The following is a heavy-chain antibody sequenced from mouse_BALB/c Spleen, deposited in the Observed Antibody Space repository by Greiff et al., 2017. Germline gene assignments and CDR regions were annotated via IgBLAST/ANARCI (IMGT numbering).Heavy chain of an antibody. CDR3: ARSYGNYEAMDY. CDR2: ISSGGGNT. V-gene: IGHV5-9*03. CDR1: GFTFSSYT. J-gene: IGHJ4*01. Sequence: EVKLMESGGGLVKPGGSLKLSCAASGFTFSSYTMSWVRQTPEKRLEWVATISSGGGNTYYPDSVKGRFTISRDNAKNNLYLQMSSLRSEDTALYYCARSYGNYEAMDYWGQGTSVTVSS. D-gene: IGHD2-1*01.